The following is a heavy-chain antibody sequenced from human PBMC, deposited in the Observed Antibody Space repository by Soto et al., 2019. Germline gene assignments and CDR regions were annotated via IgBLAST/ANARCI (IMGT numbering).Heavy chain of an antibody. CDR1: GLSLSGYY. D-gene: IGHD1-1*01. CDR3: VRDGTRTLRDWFDP. J-gene: IGHJ5*02. V-gene: IGHV4-59*10. Sequence: SDTLSLTCAVYGLSLSGYYWTWIRQPPGKGLEWIGRIYATGTTDYNPSLKSRVMMSVDTSQKQFSLKLRSVTAADTAVYYCVRDGTRTLRDWFDPWGQGTLVTVS. CDR2: IYATGTT.